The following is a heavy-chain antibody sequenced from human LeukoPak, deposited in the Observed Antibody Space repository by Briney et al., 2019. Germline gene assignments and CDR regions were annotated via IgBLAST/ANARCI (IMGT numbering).Heavy chain of an antibody. CDR1: GGSISSSSYY. Sequence: SETLSLTCTVSGGSISSSSYYWGWIRQPPGKGLEWIGSIYYSGSTYYNPSLKSRVTISVDTSKNQFSLKLSSVTAADTAVYYCARGLAEEVYDSSGHDAFDIWGQGTMVTVSS. J-gene: IGHJ3*02. D-gene: IGHD3-22*01. CDR2: IYYSGST. V-gene: IGHV4-39*01. CDR3: ARGLAEEVYDSSGHDAFDI.